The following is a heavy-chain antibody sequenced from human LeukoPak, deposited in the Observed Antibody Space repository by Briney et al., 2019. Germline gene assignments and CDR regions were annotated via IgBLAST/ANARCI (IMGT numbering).Heavy chain of an antibody. CDR2: INPSGGTT. J-gene: IGHJ3*02. Sequence: ASVKVSCKASGYTFTSYHMHWVRQAPGQGLEWMGIINPSGGTTNYAQKFQGRVTMTEDTSTDTAYMEPTSLRSEDTAVYYCATAIVVVVASTAAFDIWGQGTMVTVSS. V-gene: IGHV1-46*01. CDR1: GYTFTSYH. D-gene: IGHD2-15*01. CDR3: ATAIVVVVASTAAFDI.